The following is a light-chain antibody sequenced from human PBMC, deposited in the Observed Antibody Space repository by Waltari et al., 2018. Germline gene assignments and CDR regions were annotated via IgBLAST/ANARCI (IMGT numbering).Light chain of an antibody. Sequence: EIVLTQSPATLSLSPGERATLPGRASQTVSSYLAWYQQKPGQAPRLLIFDASRRATGIPARFSGSGSGTDFTLTISSLEPEDFAVYYCQQRGNWPSGYTFGQGTKLEIK. J-gene: IGKJ2*01. V-gene: IGKV3-11*01. CDR3: QQRGNWPSGYT. CDR2: DAS. CDR1: QTVSSY.